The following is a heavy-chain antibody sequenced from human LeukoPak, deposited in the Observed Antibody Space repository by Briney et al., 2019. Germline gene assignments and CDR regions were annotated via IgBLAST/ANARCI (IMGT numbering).Heavy chain of an antibody. CDR2: IIPIFGTA. CDR1: GGTFSSYA. J-gene: IGHJ4*02. V-gene: IGHV1-69*13. D-gene: IGHD3-9*01. CDR3: ARVLRYFDWPNSFDY. Sequence: ASVKVSCKASGGTFSSYAISWVRQAPGQGLEWMGGIIPIFGTANYAQKFQGRVTITADESTSTAYMELSSLRSEDTAVYYCARVLRYFDWPNSFDYWGQGTLVTVS.